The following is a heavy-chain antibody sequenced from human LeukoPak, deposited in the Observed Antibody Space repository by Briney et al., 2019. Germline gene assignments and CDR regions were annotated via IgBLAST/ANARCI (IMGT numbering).Heavy chain of an antibody. Sequence: SETLSLTCTVSGGSISSSSYYWGWIRQPPGKGLEWIGSIYYSGSTYYNPSLKSRVTISVDTSKNQFSLKLSSVTAADTAVYYCASSPAYGDPNWFDPWGQGTLVTVSS. CDR1: GGSISSSSYY. D-gene: IGHD4-17*01. V-gene: IGHV4-39*07. CDR3: ASSPAYGDPNWFDP. J-gene: IGHJ5*02. CDR2: IYYSGST.